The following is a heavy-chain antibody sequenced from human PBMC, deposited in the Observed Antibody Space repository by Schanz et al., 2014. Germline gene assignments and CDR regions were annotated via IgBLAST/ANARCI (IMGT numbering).Heavy chain of an antibody. CDR2: ITRSGGGT. CDR1: GFTFSSYA. V-gene: IGHV3-64*04. D-gene: IGHD3-22*01. J-gene: IGHJ4*02. CDR3: AKDPSHGDYDYYFDY. Sequence: VQLVESGGYLVQPGGSLRLSCSASGFTFSSYAMHWVRQASGKGLEYVSAITRSGGGTYYSDSVKGRFTISRDNSKNTLYLQMNSLRAEDTAVYYCAKDPSHGDYDYYFDYWGQGTQVTVSS.